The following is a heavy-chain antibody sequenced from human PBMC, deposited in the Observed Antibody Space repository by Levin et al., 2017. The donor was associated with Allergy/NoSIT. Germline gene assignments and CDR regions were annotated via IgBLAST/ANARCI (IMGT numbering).Heavy chain of an antibody. CDR2: ISYDGSNK. CDR3: AKGSPFAY. D-gene: IGHD6-13*01. V-gene: IGHV3-30*18. J-gene: IGHJ4*02. CDR1: GFTFSSYG. Sequence: QAGGSLRLSCAASGFTFSSYGMHWVRQAPGKGLEWVAVISYDGSNKYYADSVKGRFTISRDNSKNTLYLQMNSLRAEDTAVYYCAKGSPFAYWGQGTLVTVSS.